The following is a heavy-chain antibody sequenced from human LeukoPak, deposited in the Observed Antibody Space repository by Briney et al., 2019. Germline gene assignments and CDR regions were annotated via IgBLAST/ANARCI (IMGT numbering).Heavy chain of an antibody. D-gene: IGHD6-19*01. V-gene: IGHV3-7*01. J-gene: IGHJ6*02. CDR2: INQGGSEK. CDR1: GFTFSSYW. Sequence: GGSLRLSCAASGFTFSSYWMSWVRQAPGKGLEWVANINQGGSEKYYVDSVKGRFTISRDNAKNSLYLQMNSLRAEDTAVYYCAREEIAVAGYYYYYGMDVWGQGTTVTVSS. CDR3: AREEIAVAGYYYYYGMDV.